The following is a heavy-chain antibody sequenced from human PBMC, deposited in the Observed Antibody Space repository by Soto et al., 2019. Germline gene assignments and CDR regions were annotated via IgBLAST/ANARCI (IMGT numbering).Heavy chain of an antibody. D-gene: IGHD2-21*01. J-gene: IGHJ4*02. CDR1: GGTFNTYT. Sequence: QVQVVQSGAEVKKPESSVKVSCKPSGGTFNTYTVNWVRLAPGHGLEWMGRFIPILDMANYAQKIQDRVTIPADRSTFTAYRELNSLTSDDTAVYYCAITYCRDNSCPRDFDFWSLGTRVTVSS. CDR3: AITYCRDNSCPRDFDF. CDR2: FIPILDMA. V-gene: IGHV1-69*02.